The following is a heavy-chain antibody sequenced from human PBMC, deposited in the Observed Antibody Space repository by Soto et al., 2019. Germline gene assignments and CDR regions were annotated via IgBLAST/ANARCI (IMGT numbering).Heavy chain of an antibody. V-gene: IGHV4-59*08. J-gene: IGHJ2*01. CDR3: ARHSRGGGYDFGYFDL. Sequence: QVQLQESGPGLVKPSETLSLTCTVSGGSISSYYWSWIRQPPGKGLEWIGYIYYSGSTNYNPSLKSRVTISVDTSKNQFSLKLSSVTAADTPVYYCARHSRGGGYDFGYFDLWGRGTLVTVSS. CDR2: IYYSGST. D-gene: IGHD5-12*01. CDR1: GGSISSYY.